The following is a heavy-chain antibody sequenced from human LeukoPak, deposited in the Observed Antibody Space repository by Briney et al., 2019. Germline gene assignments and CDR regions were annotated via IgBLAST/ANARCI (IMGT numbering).Heavy chain of an antibody. CDR1: GFTFSSYA. J-gene: IGHJ4*02. CDR2: ISNSGGST. V-gene: IGHV3-23*01. Sequence: GGSLRPSCAASGFTFSSYAMSWVRQAPGRGLEWVSAISNSGGSTYYADSVKGRFAISRDNSKNTLYLQMNSLRAEDTAVYYCAKGLDPLFDYWVQGSLVTVSS. CDR3: AKGLDPLFDY.